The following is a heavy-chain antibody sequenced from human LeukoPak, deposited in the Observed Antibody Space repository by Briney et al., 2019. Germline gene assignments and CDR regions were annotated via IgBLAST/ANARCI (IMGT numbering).Heavy chain of an antibody. CDR2: IRYDGSNK. Sequence: PGGSLRLSCAASGFIFSSYGMHWVRQAPGKGLEWVAFIRYDGSNKYYADSVKGRFTISRDNAKNSLYLQMNSLRDEDTAVYYCARGKIGSREYYFDYWGQGTLVTVSS. D-gene: IGHD3-10*01. CDR1: GFIFSSYG. V-gene: IGHV3-30*02. J-gene: IGHJ4*02. CDR3: ARGKIGSREYYFDY.